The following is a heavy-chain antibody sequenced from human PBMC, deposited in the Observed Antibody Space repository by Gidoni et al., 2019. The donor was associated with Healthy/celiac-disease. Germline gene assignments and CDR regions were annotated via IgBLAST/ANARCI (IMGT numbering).Heavy chain of an antibody. Sequence: QVQLVESGGGVVQPGRSLRLSCAASGFTFSSYGMHWVRQAPGKGLEWVAVIWYDGSNKYYADSVKGRFTISRDNSKNTLYLQMNSLRAEDTAVYYCARDQEAYYYDSSGYSHWGQGTLVTVSS. CDR1: GFTFSSYG. D-gene: IGHD3-22*01. CDR3: ARDQEAYYYDSSGYSH. V-gene: IGHV3-33*01. CDR2: IWYDGSNK. J-gene: IGHJ1*01.